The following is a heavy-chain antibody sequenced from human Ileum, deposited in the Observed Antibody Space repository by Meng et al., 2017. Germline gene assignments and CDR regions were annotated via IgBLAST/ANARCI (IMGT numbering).Heavy chain of an antibody. CDR3: ARDHWGSLDY. Sequence: QVQLQGSGPGRVRHAETLSLVCTVSGGSVSSDGFQWGWVRQPPGKGLEWIGYASTNYNPSLKSRVTISLDTSKNQFSLELSSVTAADTAVYYCARDHWGSLDYWGQGILVTVSS. D-gene: IGHD7-27*01. CDR1: GGSVSSDGFQ. V-gene: IGHV4-61*08. J-gene: IGHJ4*02. CDR2: AST.